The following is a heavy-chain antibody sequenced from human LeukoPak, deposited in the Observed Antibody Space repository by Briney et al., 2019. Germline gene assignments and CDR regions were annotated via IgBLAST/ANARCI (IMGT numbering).Heavy chain of an antibody. V-gene: IGHV4-34*01. CDR3: ARRQPYYYDSSGYYYRGWFDP. D-gene: IGHD3-22*01. J-gene: IGHJ5*02. CDR2: INHSGNT. CDR1: GGSFSDYY. Sequence: PSETLSLTCAVYGGSFSDYYCSWIRQPPGKGLEWIGEINHSGNTNYNPSLKSRVTISVDTSKNQFSLKLSSVTAADTAVYYCARRQPYYYDSSGYYYRGWFDPWGQGTLVTVSS.